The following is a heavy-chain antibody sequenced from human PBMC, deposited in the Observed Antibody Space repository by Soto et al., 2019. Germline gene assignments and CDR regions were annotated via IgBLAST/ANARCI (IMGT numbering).Heavy chain of an antibody. CDR1: GDSFNDYY. J-gene: IGHJ6*03. CDR3: ARESGGATATLDYYYFYMDV. V-gene: IGHV1-2*04. CDR2: INPNGGVT. D-gene: IGHD5-12*01. Sequence: QVQLVQSGAEVRKPGASVTVSCRSSGDSFNDYYIHWGRQAPGQGFEWMGWINPNGGVTKYAQKFQGWVSMTRDTSIRTVYMQLSRLRYDDTAVYYCARESGGATATLDYYYFYMDVWGTGTTVTVSS.